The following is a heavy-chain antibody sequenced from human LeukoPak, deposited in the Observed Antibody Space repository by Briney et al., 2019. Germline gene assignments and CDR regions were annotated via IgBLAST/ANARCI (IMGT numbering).Heavy chain of an antibody. CDR1: GFTFSSYA. D-gene: IGHD3-10*01. J-gene: IGHJ4*02. CDR3: ASPYYYGSGSYVDY. CDR2: ISYDGSNK. Sequence: GGSLRLSCAASGFTFSSYAMHWVRQAPGTGLEWVAVISYDGSNKYYADSVKGRFTISRDNSKNTLYLQMNSLRAEDTAVYYCASPYYYGSGSYVDYWGQGTLVTVSS. V-gene: IGHV3-30*04.